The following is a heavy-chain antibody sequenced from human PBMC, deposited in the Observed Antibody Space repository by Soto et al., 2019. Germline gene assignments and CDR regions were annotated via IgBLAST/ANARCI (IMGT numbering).Heavy chain of an antibody. CDR2: VYYTRST. J-gene: IGHJ4*02. CDR1: GDSISTGC. Sequence: SETLSLTCTVSGDSISTGCWGWRRQCPGKEKDRMGYVYYTRSTNYNPSLKSRVTISVDRSKNQFSLKLTSANAPDTAVYYCARGRMVRNYAEDSSDYFYFFAYWGQGTQVTVSS. V-gene: IGHV4-59*01. CDR3: ARGRMVRNYAEDSSDYFYFFAY. D-gene: IGHD3-22*01.